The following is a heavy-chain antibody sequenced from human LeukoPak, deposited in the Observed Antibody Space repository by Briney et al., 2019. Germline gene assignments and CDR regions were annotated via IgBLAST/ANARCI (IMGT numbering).Heavy chain of an antibody. CDR2: IRYDGDDK. V-gene: IGHV3-30*02. CDR3: AKDLMRDRWFGES. Sequence: GGSLRLSCAASGFTFSSYVMSWVRQAPGKGLEWGAFIRYDGDDKYYADSVKGRFTISRDTSRNTLYLQMNSLRAGDTAVYYCAKDLMRDRWFGESWGQGTLVTVSS. CDR1: GFTFSSYV. J-gene: IGHJ5*02. D-gene: IGHD3-10*01.